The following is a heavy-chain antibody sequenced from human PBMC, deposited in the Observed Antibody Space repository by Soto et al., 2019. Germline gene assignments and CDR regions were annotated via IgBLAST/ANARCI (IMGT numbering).Heavy chain of an antibody. J-gene: IGHJ4*02. Sequence: SETLSLTCTVSGGSISSGDYYWSWIRQHQGKVLEWIGYIYYSGSTYYNPSLKSRVTISVDTSKNQFSLKLSSVTAADTAVYYCARAGGNMNYYDSSGYLDYWGQGTLVTVSS. CDR1: GGSISSGDYY. V-gene: IGHV4-30-4*01. D-gene: IGHD3-22*01. CDR3: ARAGGNMNYYDSSGYLDY. CDR2: IYYSGST.